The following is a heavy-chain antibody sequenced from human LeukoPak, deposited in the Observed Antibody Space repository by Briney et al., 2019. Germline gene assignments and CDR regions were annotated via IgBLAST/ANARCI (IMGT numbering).Heavy chain of an antibody. V-gene: IGHV3-15*01. D-gene: IGHD3-10*01. Sequence: GGSLRLSCVASGFIFSDVWMSWVRQAPGKGLEWVGRIKSKSDGGTAGYAAPVKGRFTISRDDSKNTLYLQMNSLKIEDTGVYYCAKDRGSGSYHFDHWGQGNLVTVSS. CDR1: GFIFSDVW. CDR3: AKDRGSGSYHFDH. J-gene: IGHJ4*02. CDR2: IKSKSDGGTA.